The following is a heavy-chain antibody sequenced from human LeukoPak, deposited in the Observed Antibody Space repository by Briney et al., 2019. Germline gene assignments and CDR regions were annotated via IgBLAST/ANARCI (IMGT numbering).Heavy chain of an antibody. Sequence: PGGSLRLSCAASGFTFSSYWMHWVRQAPGKGLVWVSRINSDGRITNYADLVKGRFTISRDNAKNTLYLQMNSLRAEDTAVFYCVRGSCSEHTLFDYWGQGTLVTVSS. D-gene: IGHD2-15*01. CDR2: INSDGRIT. CDR1: GFTFSSYW. V-gene: IGHV3-74*01. CDR3: VRGSCSEHTLFDY. J-gene: IGHJ4*02.